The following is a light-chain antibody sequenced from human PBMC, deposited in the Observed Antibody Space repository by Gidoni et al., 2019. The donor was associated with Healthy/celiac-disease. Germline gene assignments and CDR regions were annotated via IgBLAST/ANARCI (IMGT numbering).Light chain of an antibody. CDR3: NSRDSSGNHPHVV. CDR2: GKH. J-gene: IGLJ2*01. V-gene: IGLV3-19*01. CDR1: SLRSYY. Sequence: SSELTQDPAVSVALGQTVRITSQGDSLRSYYASWYQQKPGQAPGLVIYGKHNRPSGIPDRFSGSSSGNTASLTITGAKAEDEADYYWNSRDSSGNHPHVVFGGGTKLTV.